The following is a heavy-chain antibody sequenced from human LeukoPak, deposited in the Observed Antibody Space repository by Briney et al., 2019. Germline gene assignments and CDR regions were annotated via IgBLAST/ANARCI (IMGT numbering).Heavy chain of an antibody. V-gene: IGHV4-59*08. J-gene: IGHJ4*02. CDR1: GGSISSYY. CDR2: NYYSGST. D-gene: IGHD5-24*01. Sequence: SETLSLTCTVSGGSISSYYWSWIRQPPGKGLEWIGYNYYSGSTKYNPSLKSRVSISVDTSKNQFSLKLSSVTAADTAVYYCARGAGAGYNLQPFDYWGQGTLVTVSS. CDR3: ARGAGAGYNLQPFDY.